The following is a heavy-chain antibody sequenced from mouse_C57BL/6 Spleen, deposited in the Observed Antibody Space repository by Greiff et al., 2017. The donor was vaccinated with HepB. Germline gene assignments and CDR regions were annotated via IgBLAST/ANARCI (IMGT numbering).Heavy chain of an antibody. V-gene: IGHV1-82*01. CDR1: GYAFSSSW. D-gene: IGHD2-2*01. CDR3: ARLSTMVTTIDY. CDR2: IYPGDGDT. J-gene: IGHJ2*02. Sequence: VQLQESGPELVKPGASVKISCKASGYAFSSSWMNWVKQRPGKGLEWIGRIYPGDGDTNYNGKFKGKATLTADKSSSTAYMPLSSLTSEDSAVYFCARLSTMVTTIDYWGQGTSLTVSS.